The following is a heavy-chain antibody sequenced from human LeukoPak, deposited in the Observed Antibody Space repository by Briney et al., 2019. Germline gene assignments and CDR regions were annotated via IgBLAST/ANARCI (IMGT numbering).Heavy chain of an antibody. CDR1: GFTFSSYS. J-gene: IGHJ3*02. V-gene: IGHV3-21*01. Sequence: GGSLRLSCAASGFTFSSYSMNWVRQAPGKGLEWVSSNSSSSSYIYYADSVKGRFTISRDNAKNSLCLQMNSLRAEDTAVYYCARSRHYYDSSGYPYDAFDIWGQGTMVTVSS. CDR2: NSSSSSYI. CDR3: ARSRHYYDSSGYPYDAFDI. D-gene: IGHD3-22*01.